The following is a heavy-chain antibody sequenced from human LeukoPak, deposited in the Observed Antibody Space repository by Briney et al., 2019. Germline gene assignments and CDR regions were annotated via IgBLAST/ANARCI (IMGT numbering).Heavy chain of an antibody. Sequence: PSETLSLTCTVSGGSINDYYWSWIRKPPGKGLEWIGYIHYSGSAKYNPSLKSRVTISVDTSKNQFSLSLTSVTAADTAVYYCGRHSGNYLIYFDYWGQGTLVTVSS. V-gene: IGHV4-59*08. CDR3: GRHSGNYLIYFDY. J-gene: IGHJ4*02. CDR1: GGSINDYY. CDR2: IHYSGSA. D-gene: IGHD3-22*01.